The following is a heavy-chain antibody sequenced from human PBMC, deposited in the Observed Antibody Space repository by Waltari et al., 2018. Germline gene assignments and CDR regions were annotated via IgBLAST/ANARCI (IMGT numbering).Heavy chain of an antibody. Sequence: QVQLVQSGAEVKKPGSSVRVSCTASGGTFSSYAISWVRQASGQGLEWMGGIIPIFGTANYAQKFQGRVTITADESTSTAYMELSSLRSEDTAVYYCARRYGSGSYYINYYYGMDVWGQGTTVTVSS. V-gene: IGHV1-69*01. CDR2: IIPIFGTA. CDR1: GGTFSSYA. CDR3: ARRYGSGSYYINYYYGMDV. D-gene: IGHD3-10*01. J-gene: IGHJ6*02.